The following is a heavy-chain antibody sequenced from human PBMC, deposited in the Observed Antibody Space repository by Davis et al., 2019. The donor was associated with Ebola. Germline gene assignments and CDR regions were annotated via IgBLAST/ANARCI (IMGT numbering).Heavy chain of an antibody. CDR1: GFTFSSNS. CDR2: INSKTDGGTT. Sequence: GESLKISCAASGFTFSSNSMNWVRQAPGKGLEWVGRINSKTDGGTTDYAAPVKGRFTISRDDSKNTLYLQMNSLKTEDTAVYYCARAPRGQLVDFDIWGQGTMVTVSS. V-gene: IGHV3-15*01. D-gene: IGHD6-13*01. J-gene: IGHJ3*02. CDR3: ARAPRGQLVDFDI.